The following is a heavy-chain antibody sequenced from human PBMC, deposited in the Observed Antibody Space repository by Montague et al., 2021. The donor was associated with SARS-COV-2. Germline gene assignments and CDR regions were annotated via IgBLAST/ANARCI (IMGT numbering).Heavy chain of an antibody. CDR1: GGSISSSSYY. Sequence: SETLSLTCTVSGGSISSSSYYWGWIRQPPGKGLEWIGSIFYSGSTDYNPSLKSRVTISVDTSKNQSSLKLSSVTAADTAVYYCASMVRAQVYYFDYWGQGTLATVSS. V-gene: IGHV4-39*01. CDR2: IFYSGST. J-gene: IGHJ4*02. D-gene: IGHD3-10*01. CDR3: ASMVRAQVYYFDY.